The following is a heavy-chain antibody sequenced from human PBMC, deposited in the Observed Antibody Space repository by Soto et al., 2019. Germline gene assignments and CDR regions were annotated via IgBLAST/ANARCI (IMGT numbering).Heavy chain of an antibody. Sequence: GEAENSCGTGCGYSFTIYFIGWVRQMPGKGLEWMGIIYPGDSDTRYSPSFQGQVTISADKSISTAYLQWSSLKASDTAMYYCASPIHYYDSSGYADAFDIWGQGTMVTVSS. D-gene: IGHD3-22*01. CDR2: IYPGDSDT. CDR3: ASPIHYYDSSGYADAFDI. J-gene: IGHJ3*02. V-gene: IGHV5-51*01. CDR1: GYSFTIYF.